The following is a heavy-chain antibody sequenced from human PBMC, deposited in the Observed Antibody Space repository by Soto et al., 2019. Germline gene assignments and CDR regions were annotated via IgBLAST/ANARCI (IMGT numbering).Heavy chain of an antibody. J-gene: IGHJ5*02. CDR2: IYYSGST. CDR1: GGSISSGDYY. D-gene: IGHD1-7*01. Sequence: SETLSLTCTVSGGSISSGDYYWSWIRQPPGKGLEWIGYIYYSGSTYYNPSLKSRVTISVDTSKNQFSLKLSSVTAADTAVYYCARADWNYYWFDPWGQGTLVTVS. V-gene: IGHV4-30-4*01. CDR3: ARADWNYYWFDP.